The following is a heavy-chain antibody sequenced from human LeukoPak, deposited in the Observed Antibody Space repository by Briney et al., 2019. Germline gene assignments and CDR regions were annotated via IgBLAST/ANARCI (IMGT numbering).Heavy chain of an antibody. D-gene: IGHD2-15*01. CDR1: GGSFSGYY. V-gene: IGHV4-34*01. Sequence: SETLSLTCAVYGGSFSGYYWSWIRQPPEKGLEWIGEINHSGSTNYNPSLKSRVTISVDTSKNQFSLKLSSVTAADTAVYYCARDHTGRVAASPSQGWFDPWGQGTLVTVSS. CDR2: INHSGST. CDR3: ARDHTGRVAASPSQGWFDP. J-gene: IGHJ5*02.